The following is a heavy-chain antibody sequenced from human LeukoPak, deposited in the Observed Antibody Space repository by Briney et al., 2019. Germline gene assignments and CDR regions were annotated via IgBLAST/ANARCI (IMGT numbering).Heavy chain of an antibody. Sequence: PSETLSLTCTVSGGSISSYYWSWIRQPPGKGLEWIGYIYYSGSTNYNPSLKSRVTISVDTSKNQFSLKLSSVTAEDTAVYYCARDSSLLPGDEVEAFDIWGQGTMVTVSS. CDR3: ARDSSLLPGDEVEAFDI. D-gene: IGHD1-26*01. CDR2: IYYSGST. J-gene: IGHJ3*02. V-gene: IGHV4-59*01. CDR1: GGSISSYY.